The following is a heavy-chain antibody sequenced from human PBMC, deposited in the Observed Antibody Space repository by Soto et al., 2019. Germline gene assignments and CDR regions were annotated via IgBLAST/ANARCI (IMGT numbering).Heavy chain of an antibody. D-gene: IGHD6-6*01. V-gene: IGHV1-18*01. CDR2: ISAYNGNT. CDR3: ARSRGDYSSSVRRAFDI. CDR1: GYTFTSYG. J-gene: IGHJ3*02. Sequence: SVKVSCKASGYTFTSYGIIWVRQAPGQGLEWMGWISAYNGNTNYAQKLQGRVTMTTDTSTSTAHMELRSLRSDDTAVYYCARSRGDYSSSVRRAFDIWGQGTMVTVSS.